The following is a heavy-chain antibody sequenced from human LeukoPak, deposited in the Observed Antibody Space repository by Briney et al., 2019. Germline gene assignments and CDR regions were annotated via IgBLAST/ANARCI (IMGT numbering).Heavy chain of an antibody. CDR3: ARGEWLFHY. CDR2: INTNSGDT. D-gene: IGHD3-3*01. V-gene: IGHV1-2*06. CDR1: VYIFIDYY. Sequence: VASVKVSCKASVYIFIDYYMHWVRQAPVQGLEWVGRINTNSGDTNYAQKFQGRVTMTRDTSISTAYMELSRLRSDDTAVYYCARGEWLFHYWGQGTLVTVPS. J-gene: IGHJ4*02.